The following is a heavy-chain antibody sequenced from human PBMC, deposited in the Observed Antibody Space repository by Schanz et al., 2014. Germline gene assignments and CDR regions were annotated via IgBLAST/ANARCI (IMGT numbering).Heavy chain of an antibody. D-gene: IGHD4-17*01. CDR2: IIPILGIA. V-gene: IGHV1-69*02. Sequence: QVQLVHSGAEVKKPGSSVKVSCKASGGTFSSYTISWVRQAPGQGLEWMGRIIPILGIANYAQKFQGRVTNTADKSTSTAYMELSGLRSEDTAVYYCARGYGDSPTDFWGQGTLVTVSS. CDR1: GGTFSSYT. CDR3: ARGYGDSPTDF. J-gene: IGHJ4*02.